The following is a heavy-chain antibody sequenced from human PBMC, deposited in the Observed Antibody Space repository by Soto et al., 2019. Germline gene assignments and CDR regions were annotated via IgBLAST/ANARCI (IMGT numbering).Heavy chain of an antibody. V-gene: IGHV4-30-4*01. CDR1: GGSISSGDYY. Sequence: QVQLQESGPGLVKPSQTLSLTCTVSGGSISSGDYYWSWIRQPPGKGLEWIGYIYYSGSTYYNPSLQSRVTISLHTSNNPFSLKLTSVTAAATAVYYCPSTVSIAYNWFPPLFQGTLVTVSS. CDR2: IYYSGST. D-gene: IGHD4-4*01. J-gene: IGHJ5*02. CDR3: PSTVSIAYNWFPP.